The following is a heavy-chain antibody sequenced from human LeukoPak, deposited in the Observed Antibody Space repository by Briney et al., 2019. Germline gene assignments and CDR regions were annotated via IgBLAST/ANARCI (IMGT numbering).Heavy chain of an antibody. CDR1: GFTFNDYA. J-gene: IGHJ1*01. V-gene: IGHV3-43D*03. Sequence: GGSLRLSCAASGFTFNDYAMHWVRQAPGKGLEWVSVISWDSGNTYYADSVKGRFTISRDNSKNSLSLQMNSLRAEDTALYYCAKGPGAAVGKRYIQHWGQGTLATVSS. CDR2: ISWDSGNT. CDR3: AKGPGAAVGKRYIQH. D-gene: IGHD6-13*01.